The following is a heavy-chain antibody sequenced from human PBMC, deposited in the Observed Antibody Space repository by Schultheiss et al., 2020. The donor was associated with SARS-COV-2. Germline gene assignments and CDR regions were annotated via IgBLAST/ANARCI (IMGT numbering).Heavy chain of an antibody. CDR1: GFTFSSYG. CDR2: IRSNNYGGTS. J-gene: IGHJ4*01. V-gene: IGHV3-49*04. D-gene: IGHD3-3*01. CDR3: ARRTYYDFWSGYYNEY. Sequence: GGSLRLSCAASGFTFSSYGMHWVRQAPGKGLQWVGFIRSNNYGGTSEYAASVKHRFIISRDDSKGIAYLQMNSLKTEDTAVYYCARRTYYDFWSGYYNEYWGHGTLVTVSS.